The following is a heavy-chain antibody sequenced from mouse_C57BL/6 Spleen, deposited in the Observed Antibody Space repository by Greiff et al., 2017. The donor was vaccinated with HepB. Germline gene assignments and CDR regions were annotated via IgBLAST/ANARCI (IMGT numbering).Heavy chain of an antibody. D-gene: IGHD1-1*01. Sequence: VQLQQSGPELVKPGASVKISCKASGYAFSSSWMNWVKQRPGKGLEWIGRIYPGDGDTNYNGKFKGKATLTADKSSSTAYMQLSSLTSEDSAVYFCAVYYYGSSYFDYWGQGTTLTVSS. CDR1: GYAFSSSW. V-gene: IGHV1-82*01. CDR2: IYPGDGDT. J-gene: IGHJ2*01. CDR3: AVYYYGSSYFDY.